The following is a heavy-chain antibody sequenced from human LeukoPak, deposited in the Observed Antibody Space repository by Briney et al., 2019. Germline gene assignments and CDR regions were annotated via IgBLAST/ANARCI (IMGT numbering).Heavy chain of an antibody. Sequence: GGSLRLSCAVSGLTLSNVWMNWVRQAPGKGLEWVGRIRSKGDGGTIDFATFIEGRFTISRDDSKNTLYLQMNRLTSEDTAVYYCTQGSAQYFDYWGQGTLVTVSS. V-gene: IGHV3-15*07. J-gene: IGHJ4*02. CDR2: IRSKGDGGTI. CDR3: TQGSAQYFDY. D-gene: IGHD2-15*01. CDR1: GLTLSNVW.